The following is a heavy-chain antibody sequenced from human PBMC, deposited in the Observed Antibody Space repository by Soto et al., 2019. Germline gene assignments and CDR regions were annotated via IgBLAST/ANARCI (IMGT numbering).Heavy chain of an antibody. V-gene: IGHV1-18*01. Sequence: ASVKVSCKASGYTFTSYGISWVRQAPGQGLEWMGWISAYNGNTNYAQKLQGRVTMTTDTSTSTAYMELRSLRSDDTAVYYCARTIVDIVATIFGMDVWGPGTTVTVS. D-gene: IGHD5-12*01. CDR1: GYTFTSYG. CDR3: ARTIVDIVATIFGMDV. CDR2: ISAYNGNT. J-gene: IGHJ6*02.